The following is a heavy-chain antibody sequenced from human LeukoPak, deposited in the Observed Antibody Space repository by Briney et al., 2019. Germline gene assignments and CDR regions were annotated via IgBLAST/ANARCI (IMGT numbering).Heavy chain of an antibody. CDR1: GFTFTSSA. Sequence: SVKVSCKASGFTFTSSAMQWVRQARGQRLEWIGWIVVGSGNTNYAQKFQERVTITRDMSTSTAYMELSSLRSEDTAVYYCAALGFTVTGGGFDYWGQGTLVTVSS. J-gene: IGHJ4*02. V-gene: IGHV1-58*02. D-gene: IGHD4-17*01. CDR2: IVVGSGNT. CDR3: AALGFTVTGGGFDY.